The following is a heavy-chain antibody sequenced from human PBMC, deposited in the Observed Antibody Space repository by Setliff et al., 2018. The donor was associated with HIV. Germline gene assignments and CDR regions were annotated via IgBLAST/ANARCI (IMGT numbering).Heavy chain of an antibody. D-gene: IGHD2-8*01. CDR3: ARALVDDIVLMVHAHAFDI. Sequence: SETLSLTCTVSGGSISSGGYYWNWIRQHPGKGLEWIGYIYYSGNTYYNPSLKSRVAISVDTSKNLFSLKLSSVTAADTAVYYCARALVDDIVLMVHAHAFDIWGQGTMVTVSS. V-gene: IGHV4-31*03. CDR1: GGSISSGGYY. CDR2: IYYSGNT. J-gene: IGHJ3*02.